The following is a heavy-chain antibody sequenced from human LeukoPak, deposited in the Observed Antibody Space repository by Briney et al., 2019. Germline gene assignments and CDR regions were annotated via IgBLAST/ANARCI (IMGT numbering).Heavy chain of an antibody. CDR3: ARESRHLPAARLLDH. Sequence: SETLSLTCTVSGGSISSGGYYWSWIRQHPGKGLEWIGYIYYSGSTYYNPSLKSRVTTSVDTSKNQFSLKLSSVTAADTAVYYCARESRHLPAARLLDHWGQGTLVTVSS. CDR1: GGSISSGGYY. D-gene: IGHD2-2*01. V-gene: IGHV4-31*03. J-gene: IGHJ4*02. CDR2: IYYSGST.